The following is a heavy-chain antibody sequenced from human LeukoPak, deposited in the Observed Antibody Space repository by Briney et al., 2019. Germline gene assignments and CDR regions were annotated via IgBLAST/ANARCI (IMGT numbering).Heavy chain of an antibody. CDR1: GFTFSTYW. Sequence: HPGGSLRLSCATSGFTFSTYWMSWVRQAPGKGLEWVANINQDGGEKYYVDSVKGRFTISRDSAKNSLHLQMNSLRAEDTAVYYCARYCSRGSCFDYWGQGTLVTVSS. CDR2: INQDGGEK. J-gene: IGHJ4*02. V-gene: IGHV3-7*03. D-gene: IGHD2-15*01. CDR3: ARYCSRGSCFDY.